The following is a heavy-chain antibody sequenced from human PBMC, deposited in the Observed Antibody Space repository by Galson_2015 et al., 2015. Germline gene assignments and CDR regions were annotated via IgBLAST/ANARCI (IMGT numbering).Heavy chain of an antibody. D-gene: IGHD2-21*01. Sequence: TLSLTCTVSGGSISSGGYYWSWIRQHPGKGLEWIGYIYHSGSTYYNPSLKSRVTISVDTSKNQFSLKVSSVTAADTAVYYCARDRPAVCGGDCYPIGYWGQGTLVTVSS. CDR2: IYHSGST. V-gene: IGHV4-31*03. J-gene: IGHJ4*02. CDR3: ARDRPAVCGGDCYPIGY. CDR1: GGSISSGGYY.